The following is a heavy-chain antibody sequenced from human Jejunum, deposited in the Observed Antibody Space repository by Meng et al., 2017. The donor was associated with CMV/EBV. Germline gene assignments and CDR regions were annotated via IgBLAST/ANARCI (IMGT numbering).Heavy chain of an antibody. CDR3: ARDSIFVSFDS. CDR2: IHDTGST. D-gene: IGHD3-3*01. J-gene: IGHJ4*02. Sequence: QGQLQERGPGLGKTSQTLCLPCSVSGGTMGSGDYYWSWIRQPPGKGMEWIGYIHDTGSTYYNPSLKSRVDISLGTSRNHFSLTLSSVTAEDTAVYFCARDSIFVSFDSWGQGTLVTVSS. CDR1: GGTMGSGDYY. V-gene: IGHV4-30-4*08.